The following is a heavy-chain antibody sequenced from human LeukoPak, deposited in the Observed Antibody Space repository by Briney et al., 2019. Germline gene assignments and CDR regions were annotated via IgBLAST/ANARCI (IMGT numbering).Heavy chain of an antibody. D-gene: IGHD1-7*01. CDR2: ITPDGSGD. CDR1: GFTFSNHW. CDR3: ARLMGTVTTYDY. Sequence: PGGSLRLSCAASGFTFSNHWMSWVRQAPGKGLEWVASITPDGSGDYYMDSVKGRFTITRDNAENSLCLQMNSLGAEDTAVYYCARLMGTVTTYDYWGQGTLVTVSS. V-gene: IGHV3-7*01. J-gene: IGHJ4*02.